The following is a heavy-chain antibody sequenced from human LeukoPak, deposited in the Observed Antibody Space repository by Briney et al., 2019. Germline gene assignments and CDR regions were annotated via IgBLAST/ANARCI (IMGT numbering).Heavy chain of an antibody. CDR2: IIPMINTP. CDR3: AIFQGTYGGNDNDF. D-gene: IGHD4-23*01. V-gene: IGHV1-69*01. J-gene: IGHJ4*02. Sequence: GASVKVSCKASGGTFRSYAINWVRQAPGKGLEWMGGIIPMINTPKYGQRFQGRVTITADDSSSTGYMEVSSLRSEDTAVYFCAIFQGTYGGNDNDFWGQGTLVTVSS. CDR1: GGTFRSYA.